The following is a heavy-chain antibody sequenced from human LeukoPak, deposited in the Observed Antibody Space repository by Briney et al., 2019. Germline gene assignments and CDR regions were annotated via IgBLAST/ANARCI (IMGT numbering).Heavy chain of an antibody. V-gene: IGHV4-39*01. J-gene: IGHJ4*02. CDR1: GGSLGSSSYY. CDR2: IYYSGSI. Sequence: SETLSLTCTVSGGSLGSSSYYWGWIRQPPGKGLEWIGNIYYSGSIYYNPSLKSRVFISVDTSKNQFSLKLSSVTAADTAVYHCVSNRHSYNTFDYWGQGILVTVSS. CDR3: VSNRHSYNTFDY. D-gene: IGHD5-24*01.